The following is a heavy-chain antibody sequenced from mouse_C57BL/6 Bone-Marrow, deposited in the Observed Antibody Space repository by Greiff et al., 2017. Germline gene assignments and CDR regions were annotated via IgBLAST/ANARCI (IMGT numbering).Heavy chain of an antibody. V-gene: IGHV1-26*01. CDR3: ARFITTVDPFLDY. CDR2: INPNNGGT. CDR1: GYTFTDYY. D-gene: IGHD1-1*01. J-gene: IGHJ2*01. Sequence: EVKLQQSGPELVKPGASVKISCKASGYTFTDYYMNWVKQSHGKSLEWIGDINPNNGGTSYNQKFKGKATLTVDKSSSTAYMELRSLTSEDSAVYYCARFITTVDPFLDYWGQGTTLTVSS.